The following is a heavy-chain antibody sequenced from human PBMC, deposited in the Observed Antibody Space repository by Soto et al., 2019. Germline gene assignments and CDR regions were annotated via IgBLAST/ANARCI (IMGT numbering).Heavy chain of an antibody. D-gene: IGHD3-22*01. V-gene: IGHV3-30-3*01. CDR3: ARGESGYYYGRPNFDY. CDR2: ISYAGSNT. CDR1: GFTSNNYA. Sequence: QVQLVESGGGVVQPGRSLRLSCAASGFTSNNYAMHWVRQAPGKGLEWGAVISYAGSNTYYADSVKGRFTISRDNSKNTLSLQMNSLRTEDTAVYYCARGESGYYYGRPNFDYWGQGILVTVSS. J-gene: IGHJ4*02.